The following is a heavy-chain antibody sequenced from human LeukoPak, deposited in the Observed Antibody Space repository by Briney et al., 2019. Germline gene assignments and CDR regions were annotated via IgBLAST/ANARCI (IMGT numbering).Heavy chain of an antibody. J-gene: IGHJ4*02. CDR3: ARYYGSGSLWDY. CDR2: IYYSGST. V-gene: IGHV4-31*03. CDR1: GGSISSGGYY. Sequence: ASETLSLTCTVSGGSISSGGYYWSWIRQHPGKGLEWTGYIYYSGSTYYNPSLKSRVTISVDTSKNQFSLKLSSVTAADTAVYYCARYYGSGSLWDYWGQGTLVTVSS. D-gene: IGHD3-10*01.